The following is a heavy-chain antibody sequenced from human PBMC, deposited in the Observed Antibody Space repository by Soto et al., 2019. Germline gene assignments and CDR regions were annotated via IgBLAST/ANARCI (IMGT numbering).Heavy chain of an antibody. CDR2: IYYSGST. Sequence: PSETLSLTCTVSGGSISSYYWSWIRQPPGKGLEWIGYIYYSGSTNYNPSLKSRVTISVDTSKNQFSLKLSPVTPEDTAVYYCARSFFSDSRGYGINYSDYWGQGTLVTVS. CDR3: ARSFFSDSRGYGINYSDY. CDR1: GGSISSYY. D-gene: IGHD3-22*01. V-gene: IGHV4-59*12. J-gene: IGHJ4*02.